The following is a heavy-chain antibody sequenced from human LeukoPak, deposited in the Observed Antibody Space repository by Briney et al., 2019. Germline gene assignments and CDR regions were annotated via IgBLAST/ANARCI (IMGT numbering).Heavy chain of an antibody. CDR1: GLTFSSYS. D-gene: IGHD3-3*01. Sequence: PGGSLRLSCAAPGLTFSSYSMNWVRQAPGKGLEWVSSISSSSSYIYYADSVKGRFTISRDNAKNSLYLQMNSLRAEDTAVYYCARVSQQNTIFGVVIIRLDAFDIWGQGTMVTVSS. CDR3: ARVSQQNTIFGVVIIRLDAFDI. CDR2: ISSSSSYI. V-gene: IGHV3-21*01. J-gene: IGHJ3*02.